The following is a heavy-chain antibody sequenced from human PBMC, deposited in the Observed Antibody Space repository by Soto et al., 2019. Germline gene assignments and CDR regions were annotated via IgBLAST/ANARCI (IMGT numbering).Heavy chain of an antibody. CDR1: GGSISSSSYY. Sequence: QLQLQESGPGLVKPSETLSLTCTVSGGSISSSSYYWGWIRQPPGKGLEWIGSIYYSGSTYYNPSLKSRVTISVDTSKNQSSLKLSSVTAADTAVYYCARDEYYYDSSGYYHPGMDVWGQGTTVTVSS. CDR2: IYYSGST. CDR3: ARDEYYYDSSGYYHPGMDV. D-gene: IGHD3-22*01. V-gene: IGHV4-39*02. J-gene: IGHJ6*02.